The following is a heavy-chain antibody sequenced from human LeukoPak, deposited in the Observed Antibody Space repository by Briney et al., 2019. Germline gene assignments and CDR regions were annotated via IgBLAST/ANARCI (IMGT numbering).Heavy chain of an antibody. CDR2: ISAYNGNT. V-gene: IGHV1-18*01. D-gene: IGHD3-10*01. J-gene: IGHJ3*02. Sequence: ASVKVSCKASRYTFTNYAMNWVRQAPGQGVEWMGWISAYNGNTELAQKFQGRVTLATYASTSTAYVELRSLTSDDTAVYFCAGGGSRSRRGDDAFDIWGQGTMVTVSS. CDR3: AGGGSRSRRGDDAFDI. CDR1: RYTFTNYA.